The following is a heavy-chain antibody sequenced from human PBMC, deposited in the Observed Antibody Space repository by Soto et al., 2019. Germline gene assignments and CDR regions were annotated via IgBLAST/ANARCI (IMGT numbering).Heavy chain of an antibody. Sequence: EVQLVGSGGGLVQPGRSLRLSCAASGFTFDDYAMHWVRQAPGKGLEWVSGLSWNGASIDYAESVKGRFTISRDKAKNSLYLQMNSLRHEDTAFYYCTKAESSGGHYAFDYWGQGILVTVSS. J-gene: IGHJ4*02. V-gene: IGHV3-9*01. CDR1: GFTFDDYA. CDR2: LSWNGASI. CDR3: TKAESSGGHYAFDY. D-gene: IGHD6-19*01.